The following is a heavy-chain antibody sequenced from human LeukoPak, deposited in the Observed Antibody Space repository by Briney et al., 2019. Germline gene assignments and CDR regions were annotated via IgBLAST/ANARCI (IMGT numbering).Heavy chain of an antibody. J-gene: IGHJ3*02. CDR2: ISGSGGST. V-gene: IGHV3-23*01. Sequence: GGSLRLSCAASGFTFSSYAMSWVRQAPGKGLEWVSAISGSGGSTYYADSVKGRFTISRDNSKNTLYLQMNSLRAEDTAVYYCASPLVLGSGPGDEAFDIWGQGTMVTVSS. D-gene: IGHD3-10*02. CDR3: ASPLVLGSGPGDEAFDI. CDR1: GFTFSSYA.